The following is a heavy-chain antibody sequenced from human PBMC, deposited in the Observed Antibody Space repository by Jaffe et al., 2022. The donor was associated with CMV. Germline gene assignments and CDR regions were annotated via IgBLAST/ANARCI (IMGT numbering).Heavy chain of an antibody. CDR3: ARQSNYYGSGSSIDY. J-gene: IGHJ4*02. D-gene: IGHD3-10*01. Sequence: EVQLVQSGAEVKKPGESLKISCKGSGYSFTSYWIGWVRQMPGKGLEWMGIIYPGDSDTRYSPSFQGQVTISADKSISTAYLQWSSLKASDTAMYYCARQSNYYGSGSSIDYWGQGTLVTVSS. CDR1: GYSFTSYW. CDR2: IYPGDSDT. V-gene: IGHV5-51*01.